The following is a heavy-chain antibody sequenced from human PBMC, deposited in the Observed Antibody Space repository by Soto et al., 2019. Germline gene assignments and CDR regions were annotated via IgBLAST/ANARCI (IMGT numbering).Heavy chain of an antibody. CDR1: GYTFTSYG. Sequence: QVQLVQSGAEVKKPGASVKVSCKASGYTFTSYGISWVRQAPGQGLEWMGWISAYNGNTYYAQKLQGRVTMTTDTSTNTAYMELRSLRSDDTAVYYCARDAPYYYDSSGYYYPNWFDPWGQGTLVTVSS. D-gene: IGHD3-22*01. J-gene: IGHJ5*02. CDR3: ARDAPYYYDSSGYYYPNWFDP. CDR2: ISAYNGNT. V-gene: IGHV1-18*04.